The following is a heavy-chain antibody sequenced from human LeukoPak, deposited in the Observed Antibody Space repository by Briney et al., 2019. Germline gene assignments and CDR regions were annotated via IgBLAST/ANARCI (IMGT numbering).Heavy chain of an antibody. CDR2: ISSNGGST. Sequence: TGGSLRLSCAASGFTFSSYAMHWVRQAPGKGLEYVSAISSNGGSTYYANSVKGRFTISRDNSKNTLYLQMGSLRAEDMAVYYCAREGEAFDYWGQGTLVTVSS. CDR1: GFTFSSYA. CDR3: AREGEAFDY. V-gene: IGHV3-64*01. J-gene: IGHJ4*02.